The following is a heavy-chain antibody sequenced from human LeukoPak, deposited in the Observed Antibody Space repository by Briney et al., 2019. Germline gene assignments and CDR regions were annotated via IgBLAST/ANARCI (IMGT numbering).Heavy chain of an antibody. Sequence: SETLSLTCTVSGGSISSSSYYWGWIRQPPGKGLEWIGSIYYSGSTYYNPSLKSRVTISVNTSKNQFSLKLSSVTAADKAVYYCARTYYYDSSGYYRYYYYYYMDVWGKGTTVTISS. J-gene: IGHJ6*03. CDR3: ARTYYYDSSGYYRYYYYYYMDV. CDR1: GGSISSSSYY. V-gene: IGHV4-39*01. D-gene: IGHD3-22*01. CDR2: IYYSGST.